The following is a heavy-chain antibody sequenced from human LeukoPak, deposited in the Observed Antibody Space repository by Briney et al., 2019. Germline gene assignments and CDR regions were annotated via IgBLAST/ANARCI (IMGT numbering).Heavy chain of an antibody. D-gene: IGHD2-2*01. CDR2: IYYSGST. V-gene: IGHV4-31*03. CDR3: ARVVPAANWFDP. CDR1: GGSISSGDYY. Sequence: PSETLSLTCTVSGGSISSGDYYWSWIRQHPGKGLEWIGYIYYSGSTYYNPSLKSRVTISVDTSKNQFSLKLSSVTAADTAVYYCARVVPAANWFDPWGQGTLVTVSS. J-gene: IGHJ5*02.